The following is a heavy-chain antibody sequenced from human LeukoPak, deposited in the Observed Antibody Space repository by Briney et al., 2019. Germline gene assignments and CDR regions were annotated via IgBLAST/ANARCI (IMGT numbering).Heavy chain of an antibody. CDR1: GLTFTDYW. D-gene: IGHD3-3*01. Sequence: PGGSLRLSCAASGLTFTDYWMHWVRQAPGKGLVWVSRINSDGSSTSYADSVKGRFTISRDNAKKTVYLQMNSLRAEDTAVYYCAREGVGFWSGYYTFWGQGTLVTVSS. CDR3: AREGVGFWSGYYTF. CDR2: INSDGSST. J-gene: IGHJ4*02. V-gene: IGHV3-74*01.